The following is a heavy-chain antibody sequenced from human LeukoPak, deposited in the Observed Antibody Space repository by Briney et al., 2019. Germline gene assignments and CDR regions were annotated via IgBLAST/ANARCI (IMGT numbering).Heavy chain of an antibody. J-gene: IGHJ3*01. CDR1: GGSISSSSYY. CDR3: ARQGTKYSSSWYSL. V-gene: IGHV4-39*01. CDR2: IYYSGST. Sequence: PSETLSLTCTVSGGSISSSSYYWGWIRQPPGKGPEWIGSIYYSGSTYYNPSLKSRVTISVDTSKNQFSLKLSSVTAADTAVYYCARQGTKYSSSWYSLCGQGTMVTVSS. D-gene: IGHD6-13*01.